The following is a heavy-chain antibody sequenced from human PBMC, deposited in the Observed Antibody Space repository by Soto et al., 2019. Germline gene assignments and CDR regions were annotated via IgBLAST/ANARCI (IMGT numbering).Heavy chain of an antibody. CDR2: IYYSGRT. CDR3: ARDRNYGLYFDY. Sequence: SETLSLTCTVSGGSISSGGYYWSWIRQHPGKGLEWIGYIYYSGRTYYNPSLKSRVTISVDTSKNQFSLKLSSVTAADTAVYYCARDRNYGLYFDYWGQGTLVTVSS. CDR1: GGSISSGGYY. J-gene: IGHJ4*02. D-gene: IGHD1-7*01. V-gene: IGHV4-31*03.